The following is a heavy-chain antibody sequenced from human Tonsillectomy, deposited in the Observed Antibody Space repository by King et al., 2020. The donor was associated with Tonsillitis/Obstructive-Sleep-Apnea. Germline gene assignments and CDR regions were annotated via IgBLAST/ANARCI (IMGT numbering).Heavy chain of an antibody. CDR1: GGSISSGGYY. CDR3: ARDRCSGGSCYPDH. V-gene: IGHV4-31*03. Sequence: QLQESGPGLVKPSQTLSLTCTVSGGSISSGGYYWSWIRRHPGKGLEWIGYIYYSGSTYYNPSLKSRVTISVDTSKNQFSLKLSSVTAADTAVYYCARDRCSGGSCYPDHWGQGTLVTVSS. D-gene: IGHD2-15*01. CDR2: IYYSGST. J-gene: IGHJ4*02.